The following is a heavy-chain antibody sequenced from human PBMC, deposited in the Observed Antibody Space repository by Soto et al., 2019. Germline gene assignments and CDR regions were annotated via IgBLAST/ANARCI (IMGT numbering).Heavy chain of an antibody. V-gene: IGHV4-38-2*01. CDR1: GYSISSGYY. J-gene: IGHJ3*02. CDR2: IYHSGST. Sequence: SETLSLTCAVSGYSISSGYYWGWIRQPPGKGLEWIGSIYHSGSTYYNPSLKSRVTISVDTSKNQFSLKLSSVTAADTAVYYCALIPGYYDSSGPNDAFDIWGQGTMVTVSS. D-gene: IGHD3-22*01. CDR3: ALIPGYYDSSGPNDAFDI.